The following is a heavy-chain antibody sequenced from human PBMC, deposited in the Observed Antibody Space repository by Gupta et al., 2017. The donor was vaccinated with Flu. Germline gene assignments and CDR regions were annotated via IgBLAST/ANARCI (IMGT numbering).Heavy chain of an antibody. Sequence: QVQLVQSGAEVKKPGASVKLSCKASGYTFTSYGISWVRQAPGQGLEWMGWISAYNGNTKYAQKLQGRVTMTTDTSTSTAYMELRSLRSDDTAVYYCARDTWNYVGLQGHIDYWGQGPLVTVSS. CDR3: ARDTWNYVGLQGHIDY. CDR2: ISAYNGNT. J-gene: IGHJ4*02. D-gene: IGHD1-7*01. CDR1: GYTFTSYG. V-gene: IGHV1-18*01.